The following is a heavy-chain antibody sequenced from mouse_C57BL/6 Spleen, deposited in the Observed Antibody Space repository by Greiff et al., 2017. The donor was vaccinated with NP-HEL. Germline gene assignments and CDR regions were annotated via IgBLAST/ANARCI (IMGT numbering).Heavy chain of an antibody. Sequence: EVQLQQSGPELVKPGASVKISCKASGYSFTDSYMNWVKQSNGKSLEWIGVINPNYGTTSYNQKFKGKATMTVDKSSSTAYTQLTSLTSEDSAVYKCAIGTVEAPFDYWGQGTTLTVSA. CDR3: AIGTVEAPFDY. CDR2: INPNYGTT. CDR1: GYSFTDSY. J-gene: IGHJ2*01. V-gene: IGHV1-39*01. D-gene: IGHD1-1*01.